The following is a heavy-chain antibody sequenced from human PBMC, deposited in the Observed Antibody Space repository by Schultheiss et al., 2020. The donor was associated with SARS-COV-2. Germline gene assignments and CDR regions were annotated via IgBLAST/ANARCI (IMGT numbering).Heavy chain of an antibody. D-gene: IGHD6-19*01. Sequence: SETLSLTCTVSGGSISSYYWSWIRQPPGKGLEWIGYIYYSGSTNYNPSLKSRVTMSVDTSKNQFSLKLSSMTAADTAVYYCARRVWGSGWYFDYWGQGTLVTVSS. CDR1: GGSISSYY. V-gene: IGHV4-59*01. CDR3: ARRVWGSGWYFDY. CDR2: IYYSGST. J-gene: IGHJ4*02.